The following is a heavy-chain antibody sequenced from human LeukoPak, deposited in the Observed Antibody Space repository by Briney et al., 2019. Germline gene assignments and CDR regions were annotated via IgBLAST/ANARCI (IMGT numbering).Heavy chain of an antibody. V-gene: IGHV1-2*02. CDR3: ARVNYYDFWRGYLPLDY. CDR1: GYTFIGFY. Sequence: ASVKVSSKASGYTFIGFYIHWVRQAPGQGLEWMGWISPSSGDTNYAQKFQGRVTMTRDTSISTVYMELSSLRSDDTAVYYCARVNYYDFWRGYLPLDYWGQGTLVTVSS. D-gene: IGHD3-3*01. J-gene: IGHJ4*02. CDR2: ISPSSGDT.